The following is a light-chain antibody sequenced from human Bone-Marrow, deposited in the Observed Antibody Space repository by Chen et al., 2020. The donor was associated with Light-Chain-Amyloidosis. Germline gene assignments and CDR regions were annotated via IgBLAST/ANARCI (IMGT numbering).Light chain of an antibody. CDR3: QSADSSGTYEVI. CDR2: RDT. CDR1: DLPTKY. J-gene: IGLJ2*01. Sequence: SYELTRPPSVSVSPGQTARITCSGDDLPTKYAYWYQQKPGQAPVLVIHRDTERPSGISERFSGSSSGTTATLTISGVQAEDEADDHCQSADSSGTYEVIFGGGTKLNVL. V-gene: IGLV3-25*03.